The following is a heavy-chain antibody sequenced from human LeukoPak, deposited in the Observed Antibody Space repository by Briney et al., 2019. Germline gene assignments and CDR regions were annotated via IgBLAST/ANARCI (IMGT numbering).Heavy chain of an antibody. V-gene: IGHV3-74*01. CDR3: ARELLVGWFDP. CDR1: GFTFSSYW. CDR2: INSDGSST. J-gene: IGHJ5*02. Sequence: GRSLRLSCAASGFTFSSYWMHWVRQAPGKGLVWVSRINSDGSSTSYADSVKGRFTISRDNSKSTLYLQMNSLRAEDTAVYYCARELLVGWFDPWGQGTLLTVSS. D-gene: IGHD2-2*01.